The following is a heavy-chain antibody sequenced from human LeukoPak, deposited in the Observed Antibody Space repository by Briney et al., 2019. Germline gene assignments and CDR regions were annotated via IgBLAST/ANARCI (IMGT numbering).Heavy chain of an antibody. CDR3: AMDTAMVSFDY. V-gene: IGHV1-2*02. J-gene: IGHJ4*02. D-gene: IGHD5-18*01. Sequence: XGWINPNSGGTNYAQKFQGRVTMTRDTSISTAYMELSRLRSDDTAVYYCAMDTAMVSFDYWGQGTLVTVSS. CDR2: INPNSGGT.